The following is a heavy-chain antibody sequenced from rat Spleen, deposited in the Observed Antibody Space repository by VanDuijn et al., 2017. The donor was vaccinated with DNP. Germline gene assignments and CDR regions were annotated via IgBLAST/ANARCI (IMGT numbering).Heavy chain of an antibody. V-gene: IGHV1-43*01. J-gene: IGHJ3*01. CDR1: GYTFTNYY. CDR2: IHTRSGGT. CDR3: ARGGDGIWFAY. Sequence: QAQLHQSGAALAKPGSSVKISCQASGYTFTNYYLGWIKQTTGQGLEYIGYIHTRSGGTDYNEKCKGKATLTVDRSSSTAFIQLSSLTPDDSAVYYCARGGDGIWFAYWGQGTLVTVSS. D-gene: IGHD1-1*01.